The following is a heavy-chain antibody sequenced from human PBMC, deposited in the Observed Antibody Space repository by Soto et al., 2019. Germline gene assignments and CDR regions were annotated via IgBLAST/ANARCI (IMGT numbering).Heavy chain of an antibody. V-gene: IGHV3-64D*06. CDR3: VKDRRGSSWSNNYCFDY. CDR1: GFTFSSYA. CDR2: ISSNGGST. D-gene: IGHD6-13*01. Sequence: FLRLSCSASGFTFSSYAMHWVRQAPGKGLEYVSAISSNGGSTYYADSVKGRFTISRDNSKNTLYLQMSSLRAEDKAVYYCVKDRRGSSWSNNYCFDYWGQGTLVTVSS. J-gene: IGHJ4*02.